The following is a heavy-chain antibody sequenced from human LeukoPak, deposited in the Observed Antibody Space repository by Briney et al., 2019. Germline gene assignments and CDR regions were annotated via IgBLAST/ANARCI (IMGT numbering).Heavy chain of an antibody. CDR2: INWSGGST. CDR1: GFTFNTYS. V-gene: IGHV3-20*01. Sequence: GGSLRLSCAASGFTFNTYSLNWVRQAPGKGLEWVSGINWSGGSTGYADSVKGRFTISRDNAKNSLYLQMNSLRAEDTAFYHCARERAIYYGSGSLSPWGQGTLVTVSS. J-gene: IGHJ5*02. CDR3: ARERAIYYGSGSLSP. D-gene: IGHD3-10*01.